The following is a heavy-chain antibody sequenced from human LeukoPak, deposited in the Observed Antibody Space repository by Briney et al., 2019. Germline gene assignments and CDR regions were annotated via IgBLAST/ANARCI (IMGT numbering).Heavy chain of an antibody. V-gene: IGHV3-30-3*01. J-gene: IGHJ4*02. CDR1: GFTFSSYA. CDR3: AREGGGNRYYFDY. CDR2: ISCDGSNK. D-gene: IGHD2-15*01. Sequence: GGSLRLSCAASGFTFSSYAMHWVRQAPGKGLEWVAVISCDGSNKYYADSVKGRFTISRDNSKNTLYLQMNSLRAEDTAVYYCAREGGGNRYYFDYWGQGTLVTVSS.